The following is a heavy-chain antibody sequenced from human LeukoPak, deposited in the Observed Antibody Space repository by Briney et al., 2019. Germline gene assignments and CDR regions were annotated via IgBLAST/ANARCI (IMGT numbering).Heavy chain of an antibody. V-gene: IGHV4-30-4*01. CDR3: ASWGSYGDYLHYFDY. CDR2: IYYSGST. J-gene: IGHJ4*02. D-gene: IGHD4-17*01. Sequence: SETLSLTCTVSGGSISSGDYYCSWIRQPPGKGLEWIGYIYYSGSTYYNPSLKSRVTISVDTSKNQFSLKLSSVTPADTAVYYCASWGSYGDYLHYFDYWGQGTLVTVSS. CDR1: GGSISSGDYY.